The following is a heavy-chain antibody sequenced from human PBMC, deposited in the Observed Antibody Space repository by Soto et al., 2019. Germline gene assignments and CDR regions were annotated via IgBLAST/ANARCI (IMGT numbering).Heavy chain of an antibody. V-gene: IGHV3-23*01. CDR2: ISGSGGST. Sequence: EVQLLESGGGLVQPGGSLRLSCAASGFTFSSYAMSWVRQAPGKGLEWVSAISGSGGSTYYADSVKGRFTISRDNSKNTLYLQMNSLRAEDTAVYYCAIDIGYCSGGSCYEEGYWGQGTLVTVSS. CDR3: AIDIGYCSGGSCYEEGY. CDR1: GFTFSSYA. D-gene: IGHD2-15*01. J-gene: IGHJ4*02.